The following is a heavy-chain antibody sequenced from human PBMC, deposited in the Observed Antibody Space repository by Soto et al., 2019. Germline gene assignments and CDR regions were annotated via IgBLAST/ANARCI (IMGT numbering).Heavy chain of an antibody. V-gene: IGHV4-59*01. CDR2: IYDSGST. CDR3: ARVGEDRVVTGNWYFDL. J-gene: IGHJ2*01. Sequence: QVQLQESGPGLVKPSETLSLTCAVSGGSLSNYYWSWIRQPPGKGLEWIGYIYDSGSTNYNPSLKGRVTISIDTSKNQFSLKLTSVTAADTAVYYCARVGEDRVVTGNWYFDLWGRGSLVTVSS. D-gene: IGHD2-21*02. CDR1: GGSLSNYY.